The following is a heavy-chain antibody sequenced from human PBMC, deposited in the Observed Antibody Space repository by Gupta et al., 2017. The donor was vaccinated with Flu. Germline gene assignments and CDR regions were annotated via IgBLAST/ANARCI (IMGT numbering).Heavy chain of an antibody. CDR3: ARHFVGYCSGGTCYDENDY. Sequence: LQLHESGPGLLKPSATLSLTCFVSGGSISRTRYYWGWIRQPPGKGLEWIGSSYYSGNTYYNPSLKSRVTISVDTSKNQFSLNLNSVTATDTAVYYCARHFVGYCSGGTCYDENDYWGQGTLVTVSS. D-gene: IGHD2-15*01. CDR2: SYYSGNT. V-gene: IGHV4-39*01. J-gene: IGHJ4*02. CDR1: GGSISRTRYY.